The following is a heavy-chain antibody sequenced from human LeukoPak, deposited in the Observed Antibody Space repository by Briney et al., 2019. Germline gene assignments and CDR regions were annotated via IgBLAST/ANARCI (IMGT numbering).Heavy chain of an antibody. V-gene: IGHV3-30*18. CDR2: ILYDGSNK. Sequence: GGSLRLSCAASGFTFNSYGMHWVPQAPGKGLEWVAVILYDGSNKYYADSVKGRFTISRDNSKNTLYLQMNSLRAEDTAVYYCAKDGAAWGSGSYLDYWGQGTLVTVSS. CDR3: AKDGAAWGSGSYLDY. J-gene: IGHJ4*02. D-gene: IGHD3-10*01. CDR1: GFTFNSYG.